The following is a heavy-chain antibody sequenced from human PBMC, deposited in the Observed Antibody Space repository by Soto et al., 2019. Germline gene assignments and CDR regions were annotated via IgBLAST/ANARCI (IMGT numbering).Heavy chain of an antibody. CDR1: GFTFSDYY. CDR3: ARDRVVVPAALTDYYYYGMDV. V-gene: IGHV3-11*05. D-gene: IGHD2-2*01. CDR2: ISSSSYT. J-gene: IGHJ6*02. Sequence: GGSLRLSCVASGFTFSDYYMSWIRQAPGKGLERVSYISSSSYTNYADSVKGRFTISRDNAKNSLYLQMNSLRAEDTAVYYCARDRVVVPAALTDYYYYGMDVWGQGTTVTVSS.